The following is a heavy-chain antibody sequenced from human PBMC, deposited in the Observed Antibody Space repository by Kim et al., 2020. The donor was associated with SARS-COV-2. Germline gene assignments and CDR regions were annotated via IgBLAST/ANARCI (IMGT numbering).Heavy chain of an antibody. D-gene: IGHD3-22*01. CDR1: GGSFSSYCYC. CDR2: IYCSGSS. Sequence: SETLSLTCTVSGGSFSSYCYCWICNPQDPGMGRDGIVYIYCSGSSYYNPSLKVPITVSAYTTKNQLSLKLMSVTATDASYYYCSGGAAITMIVVCTGWF. CDR3: SGGAAITMIVVCTGWF. V-gene: IGHV4-31*01. J-gene: IGHJ5*01.